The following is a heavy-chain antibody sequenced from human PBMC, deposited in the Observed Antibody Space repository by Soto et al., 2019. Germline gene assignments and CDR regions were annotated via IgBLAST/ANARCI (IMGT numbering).Heavy chain of an antibody. CDR2: INPGTGAT. CDR3: ARDHIAAADTYALDI. D-gene: IGHD6-25*01. Sequence: ASVKVSCKASGYTVSSYYMHWVRQAPGQGLEWVGLINPGTGATTYAQKFQGRATMTSDTSTSTVYMELRSLTSEDTAVYYCARDHIAAADTYALDIWGQGTMVTVSS. V-gene: IGHV1-46*01. CDR1: GYTVSSYY. J-gene: IGHJ3*02.